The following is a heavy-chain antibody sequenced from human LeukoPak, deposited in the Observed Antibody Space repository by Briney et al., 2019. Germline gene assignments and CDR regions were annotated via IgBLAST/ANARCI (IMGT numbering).Heavy chain of an antibody. CDR2: IYGGGTNT. J-gene: IGHJ4*02. CDR1: GFSFSSFA. Sequence: GGSLRLSCVGSGFSFSSFAMTWVRQAPGKGLEWVSTIYGGGTNTFYADSVKGRFTISRDDSKNMQFLEMDSLRPEDTAVYFCAKRITVAAGIYFDSWGQETLVTVSS. V-gene: IGHV3-23*01. D-gene: IGHD6-19*01. CDR3: AKRITVAAGIYFDS.